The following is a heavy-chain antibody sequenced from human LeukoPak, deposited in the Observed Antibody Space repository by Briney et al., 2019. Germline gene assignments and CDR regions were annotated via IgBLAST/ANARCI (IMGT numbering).Heavy chain of an antibody. J-gene: IGHJ4*02. Sequence: GGSLRLSCAASGFTISAYWMSWVRQAPGKGLEWVASIGEDGSGKYYVDSVKGRFTISRDNSKNTLYLQMNSLRAEDTAVYYCASLPGYYGSGSYKDYWGQGTLVTVSS. V-gene: IGHV3-7*03. D-gene: IGHD3-10*01. CDR1: GFTISAYW. CDR2: IGEDGSGK. CDR3: ASLPGYYGSGSYKDY.